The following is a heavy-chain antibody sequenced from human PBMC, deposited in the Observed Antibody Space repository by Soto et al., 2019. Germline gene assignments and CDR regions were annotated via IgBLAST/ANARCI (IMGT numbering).Heavy chain of an antibody. J-gene: IGHJ5*02. Sequence: TSGTLSLTCTVSGGSISSSRYYWGWIRQPPGKGLEWVGSIYYGGSTNYNPSVRSRVTISVDTSKNQFSLQLSSVTAADTAVYYCARRNNWFDPWGQGTLVTVSS. CDR3: ARRNNWFDP. V-gene: IGHV4-39*01. CDR2: IYYGGST. CDR1: GGSISSSRYY.